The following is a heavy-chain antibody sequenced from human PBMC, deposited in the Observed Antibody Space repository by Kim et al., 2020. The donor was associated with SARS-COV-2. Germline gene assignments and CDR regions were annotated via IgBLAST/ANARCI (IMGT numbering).Heavy chain of an antibody. J-gene: IGHJ3*02. V-gene: IGHV5-51*01. Sequence: PSFQGQVTISADKSISTAYLQWSSLKASDTAMYYCARLRQQLVLSDAFDIWGQGTMVTVSS. CDR3: ARLRQQLVLSDAFDI. D-gene: IGHD6-13*01.